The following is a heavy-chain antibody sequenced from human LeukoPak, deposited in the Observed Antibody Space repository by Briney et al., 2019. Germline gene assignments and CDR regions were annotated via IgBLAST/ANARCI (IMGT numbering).Heavy chain of an antibody. Sequence: GGSLRLSCAAPGFTFSSYSMNWVRQAPGKGLEWVSSISSSSSYIYYADSVKGRFTISRDNAKNSLYLQMNSLRAEDTAVYYCARVLGYSSSWYYYGMDVWGQGTTVTVSS. CDR2: ISSSSSYI. CDR1: GFTFSSYS. D-gene: IGHD6-13*01. CDR3: ARVLGYSSSWYYYGMDV. V-gene: IGHV3-21*01. J-gene: IGHJ6*02.